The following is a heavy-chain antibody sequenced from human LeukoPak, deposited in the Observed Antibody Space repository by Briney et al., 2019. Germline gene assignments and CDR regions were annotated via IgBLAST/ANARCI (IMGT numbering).Heavy chain of an antibody. Sequence: GGSLRLSCAASEFTYGMNRVRQAPGKGLEWVSSISSSSSYIYYADSVKGRFTISRDNAKNSLYLQMNSLRAEDTAVYYCARAGYWGQGTLVTVSS. CDR2: ISSSSSYI. CDR3: ARAGY. V-gene: IGHV3-21*01. CDR1: EFTYG. J-gene: IGHJ4*02.